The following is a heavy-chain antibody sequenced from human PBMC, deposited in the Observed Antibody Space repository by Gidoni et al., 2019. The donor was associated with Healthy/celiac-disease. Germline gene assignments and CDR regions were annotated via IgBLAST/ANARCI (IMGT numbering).Heavy chain of an antibody. CDR3: AKANGWYSGAFDI. J-gene: IGHJ3*02. CDR1: GFTFDDYA. D-gene: IGHD6-19*01. CDR2: ISWNSGSI. Sequence: EVQLVESGGGLVQPGRSLRLSCAASGFTFDDYAMHWVRQAPGKGLEWVSGISWNSGSIGYADSVKGRFTISRDNAKNSLYLQMNSLRAEDTALYYCAKANGWYSGAFDIWGQGTMVTVSS. V-gene: IGHV3-9*01.